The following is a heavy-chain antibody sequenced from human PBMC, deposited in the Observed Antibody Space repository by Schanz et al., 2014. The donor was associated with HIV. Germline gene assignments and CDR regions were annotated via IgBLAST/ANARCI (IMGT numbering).Heavy chain of an antibody. J-gene: IGHJ4*02. Sequence: QVWLVQSGAEVKKPGASVRVSCKASGYNFGNLDINWVRQATGQGLEWLGWMNPSTGNSGYAQMFQVRVTMTRDTSISTAYLEVDSLKSEDTAVYYCARGVDILTAFDYWDQGTLVVVSS. CDR3: ARGVDILTAFDY. V-gene: IGHV1-8*02. CDR1: GYNFGNLD. CDR2: MNPSTGNS. D-gene: IGHD3-9*01.